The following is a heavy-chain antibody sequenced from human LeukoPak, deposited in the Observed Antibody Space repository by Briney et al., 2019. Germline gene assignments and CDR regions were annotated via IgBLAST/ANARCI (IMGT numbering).Heavy chain of an antibody. D-gene: IGHD2-2*01. CDR3: ARDKSIGQRLYIVVVPAAMFGVSGFDP. CDR1: GFTFSSYS. CDR2: ISSSSSYI. V-gene: IGHV3-21*01. J-gene: IGHJ5*02. Sequence: GGSLRLSCAASGFTFSSYSMNWVRQAPGKGLEWVSSISSSSSYIYYADSVKGRFTIPRDNAKNSLYLQMNSLRAEDTAVYYCARDKSIGQRLYIVVVPAAMFGVSGFDPWGQGTLVTVSS.